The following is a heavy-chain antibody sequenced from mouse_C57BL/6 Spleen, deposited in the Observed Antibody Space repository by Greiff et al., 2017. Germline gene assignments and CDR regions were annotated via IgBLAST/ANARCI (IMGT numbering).Heavy chain of an antibody. CDR2: IYPGGGDT. CDR1: GYAFSSSW. CDR3: AREGGNYDFDY. Sequence: QVQLQQSGPELVKPGASVKISCKASGYAFSSSWMNWVKQRPGKGLEWIGRIYPGGGDTNYNGKFKGKATLTADKSSSTADMQRSSLTSEDSAVYFCAREGGNYDFDYWGQGTTLTVSS. J-gene: IGHJ2*01. D-gene: IGHD2-1*01. V-gene: IGHV1-82*01.